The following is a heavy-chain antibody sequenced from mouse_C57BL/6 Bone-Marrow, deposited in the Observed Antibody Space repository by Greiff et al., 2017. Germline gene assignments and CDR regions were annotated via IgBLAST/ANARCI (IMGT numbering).Heavy chain of an antibody. CDR1: GFTFSDYG. V-gene: IGHV5-17*01. CDR3: AKGYSSWFAY. CDR2: ISSGSSTI. D-gene: IGHD2-12*01. Sequence: EVKVVESGGGLVKPGGSLKLSCAASGFTFSDYGMHWVRQAPEKGLEWVAYISSGSSTIYYADTVKGRFTISRDNAKNTLFLQMTRLRSEDTAMYYCAKGYSSWFAYWGQGTLVTVSA. J-gene: IGHJ3*01.